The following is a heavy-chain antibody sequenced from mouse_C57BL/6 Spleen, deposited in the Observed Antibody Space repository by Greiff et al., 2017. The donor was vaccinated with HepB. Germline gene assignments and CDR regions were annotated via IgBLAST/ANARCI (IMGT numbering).Heavy chain of an antibody. Sequence: QVQLQQPGAELVRPGTSVKLSCKASGYTFTSYWMHWVKQRPGQGLEWIGVIDPSDSYTNYNQKFKGKATLTVDTSSSTAYMQLSSLTSEDSAVYYCASQRAQAPFDYWGQGTTLTVSS. CDR1: GYTFTSYW. V-gene: IGHV1-59*01. D-gene: IGHD3-2*02. CDR3: ASQRAQAPFDY. CDR2: IDPSDSYT. J-gene: IGHJ2*01.